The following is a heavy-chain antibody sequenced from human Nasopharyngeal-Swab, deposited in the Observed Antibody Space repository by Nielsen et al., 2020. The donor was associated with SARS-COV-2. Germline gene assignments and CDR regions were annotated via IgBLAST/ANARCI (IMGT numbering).Heavy chain of an antibody. CDR2: SHYSGST. CDR1: GGSISSSSYY. J-gene: IGHJ5*02. D-gene: IGHD3-3*02. Sequence: SETLSLTCTVSGGSISSSSYYWGWIRQPPGKGLEWIGSSHYSGSTHYNPSLKCRVTIPVDTSKNQLSLKLSSVTAADTAVYYCARPSRHFWSGQDPWFDPWGQGTLVTVSS. CDR3: ARPSRHFWSGQDPWFDP. V-gene: IGHV4-39*01.